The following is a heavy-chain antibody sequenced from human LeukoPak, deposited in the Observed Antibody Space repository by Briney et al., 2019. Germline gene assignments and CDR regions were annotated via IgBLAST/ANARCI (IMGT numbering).Heavy chain of an antibody. J-gene: IGHJ4*02. Sequence: SETLSLTCAVYGGSFSGYYWSWIRQPPGQGLEWIGEINHSGSTNYNPSLKSRVTISVDTSKNQFSLKLSSVTAADTAVYYCARLSGDSSSWYDYWGQGTLVTVSS. V-gene: IGHV4-34*01. D-gene: IGHD6-13*01. CDR2: INHSGST. CDR1: GGSFSGYY. CDR3: ARLSGDSSSWYDY.